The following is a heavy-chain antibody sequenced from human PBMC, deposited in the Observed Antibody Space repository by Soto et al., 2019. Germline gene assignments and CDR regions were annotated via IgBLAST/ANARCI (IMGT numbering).Heavy chain of an antibody. V-gene: IGHV4-39*01. CDR3: ARTASIGVAVSIDY. J-gene: IGHJ4*02. Sequence: QLQLQESGPGLVKPSETLSLTCTVSGGSISSSSYYWGWIRQPPGKGLEWIGSIYYSGSTYYNPSLKSRVTISVDTSKNQFSLKLSSVTAADTAVYYCARTASIGVAVSIDYWGQGTLVTVSS. CDR1: GGSISSSSYY. D-gene: IGHD6-19*01. CDR2: IYYSGST.